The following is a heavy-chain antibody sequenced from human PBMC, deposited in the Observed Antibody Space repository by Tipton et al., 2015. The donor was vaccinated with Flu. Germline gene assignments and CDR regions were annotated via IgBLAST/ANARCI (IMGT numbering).Heavy chain of an antibody. V-gene: IGHV4-59*01. D-gene: IGHD6-13*01. Sequence: TLSLTCTVSGGSISGYYWTWIRQPPGKGLEWIGYIYYSGSTNYNPSLKSRVTISVDTSKNQFSLKLSSVTAADTAVYYCARGRGAAAGNFDYWGQGTLVTVSS. CDR2: IYYSGST. CDR1: GGSISGYY. CDR3: ARGRGAAAGNFDY. J-gene: IGHJ4*02.